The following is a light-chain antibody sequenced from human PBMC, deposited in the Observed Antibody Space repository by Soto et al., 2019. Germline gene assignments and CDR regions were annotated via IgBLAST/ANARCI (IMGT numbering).Light chain of an antibody. CDR3: QQYNNWPPWT. J-gene: IGKJ1*01. V-gene: IGKV3-15*01. CDR2: GVS. Sequence: EILMRQSPATLSVSPGERATLSCKASQSVNSNLAWYQQKHGQAPRLLIYGVSTRATGIPARFSGSGSGTEFTLTISSLQSEDIAVYYCQQYNNWPPWTFGQGTKVEIK. CDR1: QSVNSN.